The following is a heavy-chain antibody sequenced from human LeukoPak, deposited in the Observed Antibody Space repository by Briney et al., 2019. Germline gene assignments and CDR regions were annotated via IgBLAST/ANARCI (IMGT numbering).Heavy chain of an antibody. CDR2: IHESRRT. J-gene: IGHJ3*01. CDR3: ARSQSAWAAPSFDV. CDR1: TGSLSGYS. D-gene: IGHD7-27*01. Sequence: SETLSLTCSVYTGSLSGYSWSWIRQSPGKELEWIGEIHESRRTDYNPSLKSRVTISKDTSKKEFSLKLTSVTAADTAVHYCARSQSAWAAPSFDVWGQGTMVTVS. V-gene: IGHV4-34*01.